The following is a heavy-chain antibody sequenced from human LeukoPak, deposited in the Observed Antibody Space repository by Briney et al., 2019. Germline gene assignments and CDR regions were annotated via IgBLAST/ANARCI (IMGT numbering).Heavy chain of an antibody. CDR3: ARENYDILTGYSD. J-gene: IGHJ4*02. CDR2: INPSGGST. D-gene: IGHD3-9*01. V-gene: IGHV1-46*01. CDR1: GYTLTSCY. Sequence: GASVKVSCKASGYTLTSCYMHWVRQAPGQGLEWMGIINPSGGSTSYAQKFQGRVTMTRDMFTSTVYMELSSLRSEDTAVYYCARENYDILTGYSDWGQGTLVTVSP.